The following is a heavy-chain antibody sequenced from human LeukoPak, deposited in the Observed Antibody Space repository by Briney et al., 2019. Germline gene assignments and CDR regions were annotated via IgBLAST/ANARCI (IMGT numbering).Heavy chain of an antibody. Sequence: SQTLSLTCTVSGGSISSSGYYWSWIRQHPGKGLEWIGYIYYSGSTNYNPSLKSRVTISVDTSKNQFSLRLSSVTAADTAVYYCARGGYSFFGAWGQGTLVTVSS. CDR2: IYYSGST. D-gene: IGHD5-18*01. J-gene: IGHJ5*02. V-gene: IGHV4-31*03. CDR1: GGSISSSGYY. CDR3: ARGGYSFFGA.